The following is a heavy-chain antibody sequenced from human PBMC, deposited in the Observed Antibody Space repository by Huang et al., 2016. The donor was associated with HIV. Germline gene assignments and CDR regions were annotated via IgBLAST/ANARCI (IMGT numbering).Heavy chain of an antibody. V-gene: IGHV3-23*01. Sequence: DVQLLESGGDFVQPGGSLSLSCAASRFTFSTYAMSWVRQAPGKGLECVSAISGSGDKTYYADSVKCRFNSSRDNSKNTLFLQMNSLRAEDTAVYYCAKVPTVVTFHWGQGTLVTVSS. CDR2: ISGSGDKT. CDR3: AKVPTVVTFH. CDR1: RFTFSTYA. J-gene: IGHJ4*02. D-gene: IGHD2-21*02.